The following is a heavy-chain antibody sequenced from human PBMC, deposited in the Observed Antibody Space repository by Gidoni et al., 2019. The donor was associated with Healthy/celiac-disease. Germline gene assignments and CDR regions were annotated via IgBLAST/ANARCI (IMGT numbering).Heavy chain of an antibody. Sequence: EVQLVESGGGLVKPGGSLRLSCAASGFTFSSYSRNWVRQAPGKGLEWVSSISSSSSYIYYADSVKGRFTISRDNAKNSLYLQMNSLRAEDTAVYYCASDSPVRGGIAAFDIWGQGTMVTVSS. CDR3: ASDSPVRGGIAAFDI. D-gene: IGHD6-13*01. CDR2: ISSSSSYI. J-gene: IGHJ3*02. V-gene: IGHV3-21*01. CDR1: GFTFSSYS.